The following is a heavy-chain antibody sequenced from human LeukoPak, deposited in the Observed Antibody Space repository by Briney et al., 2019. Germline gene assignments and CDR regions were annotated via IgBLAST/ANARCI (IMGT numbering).Heavy chain of an antibody. CDR2: IDPSDSYT. D-gene: IGHD6-19*01. Sequence: GESLKISCKGSGYSFTSYWISWVRQMPGKGLEWKGRIDPSDSYTNYSPSFQGHVTISADKSTSTAYLQWSSLKASDTAMYYCARRVAMGAVAGTNYYYYGMDVWGQGTTVTVSS. CDR3: ARRVAMGAVAGTNYYYYGMDV. V-gene: IGHV5-10-1*01. J-gene: IGHJ6*02. CDR1: GYSFTSYW.